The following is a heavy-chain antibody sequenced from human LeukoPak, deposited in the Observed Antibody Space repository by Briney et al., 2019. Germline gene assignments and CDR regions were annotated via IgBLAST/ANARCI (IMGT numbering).Heavy chain of an antibody. J-gene: IGHJ5*02. Sequence: GESLKISCKGSGYSFTSYWIGWVRQMPGKGLEWMGIIYPGDSDTRYSPSFQGQVAISADKSISTAYLQWSSLKASDTAMYYCARSARPGYSSRWYLDPWGQGTLVTVSS. CDR3: ARSARPGYSSRWYLDP. CDR2: IYPGDSDT. V-gene: IGHV5-51*01. CDR1: GYSFTSYW. D-gene: IGHD6-13*01.